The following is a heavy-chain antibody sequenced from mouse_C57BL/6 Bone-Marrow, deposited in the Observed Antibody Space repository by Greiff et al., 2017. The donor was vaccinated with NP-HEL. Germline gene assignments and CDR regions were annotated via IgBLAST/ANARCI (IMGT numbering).Heavy chain of an antibody. V-gene: IGHV1-81*01. J-gene: IGHJ3*01. CDR1: GYTFTSYG. Sequence: QVQLQQSGAELARPGASVKLSCKASGYTFTSYGISWVKQRTGQGLEWIGEIYPRSGNTYYNEKFKGKATLTADKSSSTAYMELRRLTSEDSAVYFCAREGWFLLHPWFAYWGQGTLVTVSA. D-gene: IGHD2-3*01. CDR2: IYPRSGNT. CDR3: AREGWFLLHPWFAY.